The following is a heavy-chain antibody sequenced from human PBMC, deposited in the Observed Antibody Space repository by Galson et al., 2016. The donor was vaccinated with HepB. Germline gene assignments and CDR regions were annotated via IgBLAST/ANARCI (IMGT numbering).Heavy chain of an antibody. V-gene: IGHV5-51*01. CDR3: AASIAAPGSFYGMDV. D-gene: IGHD6-13*01. CDR1: GSPFSTCW. J-gene: IGHJ6*02. Sequence: QSGAEVTKPGESLQISCRGSGSPFSTCWIGWVRQMTGKGLEWMGIIYPGDSDTRYSPSFPGQVTISADKSNSTAYLQWSSLKASDTAMYYCAASIAAPGSFYGMDVWGQGTTVTVSS. CDR2: IYPGDSDT.